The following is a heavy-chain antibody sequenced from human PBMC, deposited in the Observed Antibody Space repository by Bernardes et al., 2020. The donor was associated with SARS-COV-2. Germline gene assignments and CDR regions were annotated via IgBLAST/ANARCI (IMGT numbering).Heavy chain of an antibody. Sequence: WGTLCLSCSDSGFTFSAYAMSRVRQAPGLGLEWGYGISDRGVVTYYADSVEGPFTSSKDSSKNTLYLQLNSLRAEDTALSYCSRPQNFAVTDGYDFWGQGTMVTVSS. CDR1: GFTFSAYA. D-gene: IGHD4-17*01. CDR2: ISDRGVVT. CDR3: SRPQNFAVTDGYDF. J-gene: IGHJ3*01. V-gene: IGHV3-23*01.